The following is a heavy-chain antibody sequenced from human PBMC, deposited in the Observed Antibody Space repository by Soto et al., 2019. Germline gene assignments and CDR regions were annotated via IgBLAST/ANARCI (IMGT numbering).Heavy chain of an antibody. J-gene: IGHJ6*02. CDR3: AREQQWLVPGMDV. Sequence: ASVKVSCKASGYTFTGYYMHWVRQAPGQGLEWMGWINPNSGGTNYAQKFQGRVTMTRDTSISTAYMELSRLRSDDAAVYYCAREQQWLVPGMDVWGQGTTVTVSS. CDR2: INPNSGGT. V-gene: IGHV1-2*02. D-gene: IGHD6-19*01. CDR1: GYTFTGYY.